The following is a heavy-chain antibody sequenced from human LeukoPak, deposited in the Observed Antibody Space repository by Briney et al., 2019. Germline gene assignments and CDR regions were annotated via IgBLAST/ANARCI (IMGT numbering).Heavy chain of an antibody. CDR1: GFTVSSNY. CDR2: IYSGGST. Sequence: GGSLRLSCAASGFTVSSNYMSWVRQAPGKGLEWVSVIYSGGSTYYADSVKGRFTISRDNSKNTLYLQMNSLRAEDTALYYCARQVGPSTTFDIWGLGTMVTVSS. D-gene: IGHD1-14*01. J-gene: IGHJ3*02. CDR3: ARQVGPSTTFDI. V-gene: IGHV3-53*01.